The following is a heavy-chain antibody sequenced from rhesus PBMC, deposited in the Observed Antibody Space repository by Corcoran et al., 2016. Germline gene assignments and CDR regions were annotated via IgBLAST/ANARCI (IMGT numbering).Heavy chain of an antibody. V-gene: IGHV1S2*01. CDR3: ARLMEVADV. D-gene: IGHD2-33*01. Sequence: QVQLVQSGAEVKKPGSSVKVSCKASGYTFTDYYMHWVRQAPRQGLECMGWINPDNGNTKYAQKLQGRVTMTRDTSTRTAYMELSSLRSEDTAVYYCARLMEVADVWGPGVLVTVSS. CDR2: INPDNGNT. J-gene: IGHJ5-1*01. CDR1: GYTFTDYY.